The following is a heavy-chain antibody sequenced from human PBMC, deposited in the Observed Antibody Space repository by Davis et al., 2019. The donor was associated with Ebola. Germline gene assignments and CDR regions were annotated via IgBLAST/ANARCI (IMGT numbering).Heavy chain of an antibody. CDR1: GGTFSSYA. D-gene: IGHD6-19*01. J-gene: IGHJ4*02. Sequence: SVKVSCKASGGTFSSYAISWVRQAPGQGLEWMGGIIPIFGTANYAQKFQGRVTITADESTSTAYMELSSLRSEDTAVYYCARETGYSSGWWGYYFDYWGQGTLVTVSS. CDR3: ARETGYSSGWWGYYFDY. V-gene: IGHV1-69*13. CDR2: IIPIFGTA.